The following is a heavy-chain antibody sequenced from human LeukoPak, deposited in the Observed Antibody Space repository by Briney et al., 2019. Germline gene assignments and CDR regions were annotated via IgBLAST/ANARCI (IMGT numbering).Heavy chain of an antibody. V-gene: IGHV4-34*01. CDR1: GGSFSGYY. CDR2: INHSGST. D-gene: IGHD3-10*01. J-gene: IGHJ5*02. Sequence: PSGTLSLTCAVYGGSFSGYYWSWIRQPPGKGLEWIGEINHSGSTNYNPSLKSRVTISVDTSKNQFSLKLSSVTAADTAVYYCARRGGKYYGSGSYFRGASNWFDPWGQGTLVTVSS. CDR3: ARRGGKYYGSGSYFRGASNWFDP.